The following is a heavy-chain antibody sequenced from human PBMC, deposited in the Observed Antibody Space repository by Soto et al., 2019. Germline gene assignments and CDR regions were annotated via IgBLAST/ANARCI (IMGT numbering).Heavy chain of an antibody. CDR3: ARDVINGNYYGESDY. D-gene: IGHD1-26*01. CDR2: ISSSGSTI. Sequence: EMQLVESGGGLVQPGGSLRLSCAASGFSFSSYTMNWVRQAPGKGLEWVSYISSSGSTIYYADSVKGRFTISRDNAKNSLYLQMNSLRDEDTAVYYCARDVINGNYYGESDYWGLGTLVTVSS. CDR1: GFSFSSYT. V-gene: IGHV3-48*02. J-gene: IGHJ4*02.